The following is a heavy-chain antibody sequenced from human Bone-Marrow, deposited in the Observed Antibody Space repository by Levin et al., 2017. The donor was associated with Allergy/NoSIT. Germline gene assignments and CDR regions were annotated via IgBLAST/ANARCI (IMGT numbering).Heavy chain of an antibody. V-gene: IGHV1-18*01. CDR3: ARDPLERYCSGGSCHYYFDY. Sequence: ASVKVSCKASGYTFTSYGISWVRQAPGQGLEWMGWISAYNGNTNYAQKLQGRVTMTTDTSTSTAYMELRSLRSDDTAVYYCARDPLERYCSGGSCHYYFDYWGQGTLVTVSS. CDR2: ISAYNGNT. J-gene: IGHJ4*02. D-gene: IGHD2-15*01. CDR1: GYTFTSYG.